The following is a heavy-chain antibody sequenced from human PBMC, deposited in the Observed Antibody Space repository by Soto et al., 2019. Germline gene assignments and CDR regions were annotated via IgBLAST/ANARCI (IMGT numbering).Heavy chain of an antibody. D-gene: IGHD4-4*01. CDR3: ARVTKYSNYVGY. CDR1: GGSISSGDYY. J-gene: IGHJ4*02. CDR2: IYYSGST. Sequence: SETLSLTCTVSGGSISSGDYYWSWIRQPPGKGLEWIGYIYYSGSTYYNPSLKSRVTISVDTSKNQFSLKLSSVTAADTAVYYCARVTKYSNYVGYWGQGTLVTVYS. V-gene: IGHV4-30-4*01.